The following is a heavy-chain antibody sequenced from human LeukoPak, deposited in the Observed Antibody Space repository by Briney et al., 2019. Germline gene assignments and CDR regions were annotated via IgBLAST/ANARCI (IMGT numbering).Heavy chain of an antibody. Sequence: ASVKVSCKASGYTFTGYYIHWVRQAPGQGLEWMGWINLNSGGTNYAQKFQGRVTMTRDTSINTAYMELNRLRSDDTAVYYCAIWLSGSHYYDAFDIWGQGTMVTASS. CDR3: AIWLSGSHYYDAFDI. CDR2: INLNSGGT. V-gene: IGHV1-2*02. D-gene: IGHD1-26*01. J-gene: IGHJ3*02. CDR1: GYTFTGYY.